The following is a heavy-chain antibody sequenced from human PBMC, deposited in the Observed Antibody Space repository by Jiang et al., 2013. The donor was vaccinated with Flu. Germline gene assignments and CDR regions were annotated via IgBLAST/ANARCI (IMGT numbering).Heavy chain of an antibody. J-gene: IGHJ3*01. CDR1: GDSISLGDYF. Sequence: GPGLVKSSQTLSLTCTVSGDSISLGDYFWTWIRQPPGKGLEYIGHIYYSGDTTYNPSLKSPITISMDTSKKQFSLNLSSVTAADTAVYYCAAASSVTMWAFAFWGQGRMVTVS. V-gene: IGHV4-30-4*01. D-gene: IGHD3-10*02. CDR2: IYYSGDT. CDR3: AAASSVTMWAFAF.